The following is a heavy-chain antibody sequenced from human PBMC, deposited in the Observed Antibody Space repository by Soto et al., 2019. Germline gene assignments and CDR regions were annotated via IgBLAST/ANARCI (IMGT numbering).Heavy chain of an antibody. CDR2: IYYSGST. V-gene: IGHV4-59*08. CDR3: ARLGCSGGSCPFDP. D-gene: IGHD2-15*01. J-gene: IGHJ5*02. CDR1: GGSISSYY. Sequence: SETLSLTCTVSGGSISSYYWSWIRQPPGKGLEYIGYIYYSGSTNYNPSLKSRVTISVDTSKNQFSLNLNSVTAADTAVYYCARLGCSGGSCPFDPWGQGTQVTVSS.